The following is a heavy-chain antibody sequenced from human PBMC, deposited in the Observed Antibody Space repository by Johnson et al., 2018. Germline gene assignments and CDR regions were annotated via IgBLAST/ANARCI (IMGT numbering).Heavy chain of an antibody. Sequence: QVQLVQSGGGVVQPGTSLRLSCTASGITFNRFGMHWVRQAPGQGLEWVAVISYDGGNKYFTDSGKGRFTISRDNSKNPLYLQMNSLRAEDTCVYYCSRGGDGYNFFHYYFMDVCGKGPPVTVSS. J-gene: IGHJ6*03. V-gene: IGHV3-30*03. CDR1: GITFNRFG. D-gene: IGHD5-24*01. CDR3: SRGGDGYNFFHYYFMDV. CDR2: ISYDGGNK.